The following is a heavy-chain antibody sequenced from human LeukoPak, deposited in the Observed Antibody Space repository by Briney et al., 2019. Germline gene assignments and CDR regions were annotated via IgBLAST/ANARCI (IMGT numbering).Heavy chain of an antibody. CDR2: INSDGSST. J-gene: IGHJ4*02. D-gene: IGHD5-12*01. CDR1: GFTFSSYW. V-gene: IGHV3-74*01. Sequence: GGSLRPSCAASGFTFSSYWMHWVRQAPGKGLVWVSGINSDGSSTTYADSVKGRFTISRDHAKNTLYLQMNSLRAEDTAVYYCARVKAGYSGYEPVDYWGQGTLVTVSS. CDR3: ARVKAGYSGYEPVDY.